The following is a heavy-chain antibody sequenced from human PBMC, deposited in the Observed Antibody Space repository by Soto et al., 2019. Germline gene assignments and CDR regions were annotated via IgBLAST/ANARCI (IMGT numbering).Heavy chain of an antibody. CDR3: ARGIVGATWYYFDY. D-gene: IGHD1-26*01. Sequence: SETLSLTCTVSGGSISSGGYYWSWIRQHPGKGLEWIGYIYYSGSTYYNPSLKSRVTISVDTSKNQFSLKLSSVTAADTAVYYCARGIVGATWYYFDYWGQGTLVTVS. CDR2: IYYSGST. V-gene: IGHV4-31*03. J-gene: IGHJ4*02. CDR1: GGSISSGGYY.